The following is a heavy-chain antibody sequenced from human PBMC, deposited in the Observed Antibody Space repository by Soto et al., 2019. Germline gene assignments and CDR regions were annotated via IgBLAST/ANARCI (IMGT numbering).Heavy chain of an antibody. CDR2: ISPNNGDT. CDR1: GYTFTGYY. J-gene: IGHJ4*02. CDR3: ARVHTYYYYSGSFDY. D-gene: IGHD2-15*01. V-gene: IGHV1-2*02. Sequence: GASVKVSCKASGYTFTGYYLHWLRQAPGQGLEWMGWISPNNGDTNYAQNFQGRVTMTRDTSISTAYMELSGLRSDDTAVYYCARVHTYYYYSGSFDYWGQGTLVTVSS.